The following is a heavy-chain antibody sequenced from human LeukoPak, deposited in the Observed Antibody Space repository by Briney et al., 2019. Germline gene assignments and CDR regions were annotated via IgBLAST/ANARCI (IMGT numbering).Heavy chain of an antibody. CDR2: ISPGRTHM. CDR1: GFTFSTYS. V-gene: IGHV3-21*01. D-gene: IGHD2-21*01. Sequence: PGGSLRLSCAASGFTFSTYSMNWVRQAPGKGREWVSSISPGRTHMFYADSVKGRFTISRDNARNSLYLQMNSLRAEDTAVYYCARAVVISNWFDPWGQGTLVTVSS. CDR3: ARAVVISNWFDP. J-gene: IGHJ5*02.